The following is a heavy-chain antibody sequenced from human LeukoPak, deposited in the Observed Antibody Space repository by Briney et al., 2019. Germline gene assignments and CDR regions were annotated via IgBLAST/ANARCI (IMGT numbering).Heavy chain of an antibody. CDR1: GYTFTSYD. Sequence: ASVKVSCKASGYTFTSYDINWVRQATGQGLEWMGWISAYNGNTNYAQKLQSRVTMTTDTSTSTAYMELRSLRADDRAVYYCARDPAAFRAPLAFDIWGQGTMVTVSS. CDR2: ISAYNGNT. CDR3: ARDPAAFRAPLAFDI. J-gene: IGHJ3*02. V-gene: IGHV1-18*01. D-gene: IGHD2-2*01.